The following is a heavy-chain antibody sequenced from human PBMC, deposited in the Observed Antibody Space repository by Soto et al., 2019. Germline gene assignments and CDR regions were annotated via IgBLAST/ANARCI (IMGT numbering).Heavy chain of an antibody. CDR3: ARAIDSSGYYLDY. CDR2: IYHSGST. Sequence: SETLSLTCAVSGGSISSGGYSWSWIRQPPGKGLEWIGYIYHSGSTYYNPSLKSRVTISVDRSKNQFSLKLSSVTAADTAVYYCARAIDSSGYYLDYWGKGTLVTVSS. V-gene: IGHV4-30-2*01. J-gene: IGHJ4*02. D-gene: IGHD3-22*01. CDR1: GGSISSGGYS.